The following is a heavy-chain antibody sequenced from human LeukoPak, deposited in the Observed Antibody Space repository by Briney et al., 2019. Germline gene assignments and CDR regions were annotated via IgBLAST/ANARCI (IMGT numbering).Heavy chain of an antibody. V-gene: IGHV3-23*01. CDR1: GFAFNNNA. J-gene: IGHJ4*02. Sequence: GGSLRLSCATSGFAFNNNAMSWVRQAPGQGLEWVSAINGGGDATEYADSVKGRFTTSRDNSKNTLDLQMNSLRAEDTAVYYCARARGYGDPIDYWGQGTLVTVSS. CDR3: ARARGYGDPIDY. D-gene: IGHD4-17*01. CDR2: INGGGDAT.